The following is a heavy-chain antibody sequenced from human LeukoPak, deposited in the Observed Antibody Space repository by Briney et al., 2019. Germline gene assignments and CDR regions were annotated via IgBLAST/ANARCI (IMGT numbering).Heavy chain of an antibody. CDR3: ARVGSGWYFGDVDY. CDR2: ISAYNGNT. V-gene: IGHV1-18*01. D-gene: IGHD6-19*01. CDR1: GYTFTSYG. J-gene: IGHJ4*02. Sequence: ASVKVSCKASGYTFTSYGISWVRQAPGQGLEWMGWISAYNGNTNYAQKLQGRVTMTTDTSTSTAYMELRILRSHDTAVYYCARVGSGWYFGDVDYWGQGTLVTVSS.